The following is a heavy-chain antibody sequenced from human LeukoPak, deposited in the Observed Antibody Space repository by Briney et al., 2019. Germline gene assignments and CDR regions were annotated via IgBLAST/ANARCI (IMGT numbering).Heavy chain of an antibody. J-gene: IGHJ6*02. CDR1: GYTFTRYN. CDR2: INPGDGNT. Sequence: ASVKISCKASGYTFTRYNVHWVRQAPGQGLEWMGVINPGDGNTTCAQEFQDRLTMTRDTSTSTFYMELNSLRSEDTAVYYCAKGKRGYDPADYYYGMDVWGQGTTVTVSS. CDR3: AKGKRGYDPADYYYGMDV. D-gene: IGHD5-12*01. V-gene: IGHV1-46*01.